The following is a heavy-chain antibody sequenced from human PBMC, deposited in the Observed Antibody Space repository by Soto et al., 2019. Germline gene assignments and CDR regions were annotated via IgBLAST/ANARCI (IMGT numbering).Heavy chain of an antibody. CDR2: TYHSGTT. Sequence: QVQLQESGPGLVQPSATLSLTCAVSGDSINNSHWWSWVRQTPGKGLEWLGETYHSGTTNYNPSLETRVSISIDKSRNQCSLKMNSVTAADTAVYCCAREVTGSPVRGPNWFDPWGQGTLVTVSS. V-gene: IGHV4-4*01. CDR1: GDSINNSHW. D-gene: IGHD2-8*02. CDR3: AREVTGSPVRGPNWFDP. J-gene: IGHJ5*02.